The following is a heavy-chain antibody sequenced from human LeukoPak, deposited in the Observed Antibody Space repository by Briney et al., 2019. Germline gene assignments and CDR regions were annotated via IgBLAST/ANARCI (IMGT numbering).Heavy chain of an antibody. Sequence: PSETLSLTCAVYGGSFSGYYWSWIRQPPGKGLEWIGEINHSGSTNYNPSLKSRVTISVDTSKNQFSLKLSSVTAADTAVYYCAYDSSGYYGYFDLWGRGTLVTVSS. CDR1: GGSFSGYY. CDR2: INHSGST. V-gene: IGHV4-34*09. CDR3: AYDSSGYYGYFDL. D-gene: IGHD3-22*01. J-gene: IGHJ2*01.